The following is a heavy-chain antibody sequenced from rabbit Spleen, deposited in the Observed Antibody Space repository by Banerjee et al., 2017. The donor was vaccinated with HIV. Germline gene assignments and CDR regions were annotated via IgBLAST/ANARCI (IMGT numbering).Heavy chain of an antibody. V-gene: IGHV1S45*01. Sequence: QDQLVESGGGLVQPEGSLTLTCKASGFDFSNKAVMCWVRQAPGKGLEWIACINAITGKAVYANWAKGRSTFSKSSSTTVTLQMTSLTAADTATYFCATYVDYDGDFNLWGQGTLVTVS. CDR1: GFDFSNKAV. J-gene: IGHJ4*01. D-gene: IGHD2-1*01. CDR3: ATYVDYDGDFNL. CDR2: INAITGKA.